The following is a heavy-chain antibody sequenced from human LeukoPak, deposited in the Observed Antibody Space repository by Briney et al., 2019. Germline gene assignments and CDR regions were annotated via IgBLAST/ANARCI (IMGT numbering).Heavy chain of an antibody. Sequence: GGSLRLSCAASGFPFSSYWMHWVRQAPGKGLVWVSRITTDGSSTTYADSVRGRFTISRDNAKNALYLQMNSLRAEDTAVYYCARTVSAYFFDYWGQGTLVTVSS. CDR1: GFPFSSYW. J-gene: IGHJ4*02. V-gene: IGHV3-74*01. CDR3: ARTVSAYFFDY. CDR2: ITTDGSST. D-gene: IGHD3-9*01.